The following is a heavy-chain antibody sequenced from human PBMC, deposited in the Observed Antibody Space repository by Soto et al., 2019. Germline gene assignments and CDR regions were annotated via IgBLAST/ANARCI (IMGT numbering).Heavy chain of an antibody. D-gene: IGHD2-21*02. CDR3: ARVLGVYCGGDCALDY. Sequence: QVQLVESGGGVVQPGRSLRLSCAASGFTFSSYGMHWVRQAPGKGLEWVAVIWYDGSNKYYADSVKGRFTISRDNSKNTLYLQMNSLRAEDTAVYYCARVLGVYCGGDCALDYWGQGTLVTVSS. CDR1: GFTFSSYG. CDR2: IWYDGSNK. J-gene: IGHJ4*02. V-gene: IGHV3-33*01.